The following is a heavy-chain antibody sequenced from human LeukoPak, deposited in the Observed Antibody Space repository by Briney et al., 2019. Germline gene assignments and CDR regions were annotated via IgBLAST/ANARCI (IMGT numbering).Heavy chain of an antibody. CDR3: TTGIRGD. CDR2: IASKTDGGTT. V-gene: IGHV3-15*04. CDR1: GFPVLNPW. Sequence: GGPLRFSGAPLGFPVLNPWWTWAGKAPGKGLEWVGRIASKTDGGTTDYAAPVKGRFTISRDDSKNTLFLQMNSLKTEDTAVYYCTTGIRGDCGQGTLVTVSS. J-gene: IGHJ4*02.